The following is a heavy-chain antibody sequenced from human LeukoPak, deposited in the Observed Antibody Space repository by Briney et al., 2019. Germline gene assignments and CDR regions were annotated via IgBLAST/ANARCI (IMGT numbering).Heavy chain of an antibody. Sequence: PGGSLRLSCAASGFTSSSYAMSWVRQAPGKGLEWVSAISGSGGSTYYADSVKGRFTISRDNSKNTLYLQMNSLRAEDTAVYYCAKDLVAAADQGWFDPWGQGTLVTVSS. D-gene: IGHD6-13*01. V-gene: IGHV3-23*01. CDR2: ISGSGGST. J-gene: IGHJ5*02. CDR3: AKDLVAAADQGWFDP. CDR1: GFTSSSYA.